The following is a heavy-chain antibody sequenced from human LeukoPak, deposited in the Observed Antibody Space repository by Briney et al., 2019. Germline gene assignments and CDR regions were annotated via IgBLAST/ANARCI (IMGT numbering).Heavy chain of an antibody. Sequence: YSGGGTYYADSVKGRFTISRDNSKNKVYLQMNSLRAEDTAVYYCARAAANNEFDYWGQGTLVTVSS. CDR2: YSGGGT. D-gene: IGHD5-18*01. CDR3: ARAAANNEFDY. J-gene: IGHJ4*02. V-gene: IGHV3-53*01.